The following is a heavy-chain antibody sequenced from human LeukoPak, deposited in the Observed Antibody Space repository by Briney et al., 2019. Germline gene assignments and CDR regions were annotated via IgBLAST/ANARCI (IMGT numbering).Heavy chain of an antibody. CDR3: ARDLGSSWTAPDY. D-gene: IGHD6-13*01. CDR2: INPSGGST. J-gene: IGHJ4*02. Sequence: SVKVSCKASGYTFTSYYMHWVRQAPGQGLEWMGIINPSGGSTSYAQKFQGRVTITADKSTSTAYMELSSLRSEDTAVYYCARDLGSSWTAPDYWGQGTLVTVSS. V-gene: IGHV1-46*01. CDR1: GYTFTSYY.